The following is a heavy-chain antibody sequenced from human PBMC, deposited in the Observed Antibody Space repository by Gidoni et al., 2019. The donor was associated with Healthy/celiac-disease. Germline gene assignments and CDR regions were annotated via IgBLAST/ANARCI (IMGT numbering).Heavy chain of an antibody. D-gene: IGHD2-15*01. CDR1: GFTFSSYA. V-gene: IGHV3-30-3*01. CDR2: ISYDGSNK. Sequence: QVQLVESGGGVVQPGRSLRLSWAASGFTFSSYAMHWVRQAPGKGLEWVAVISYDGSNKYYADSVKGRFTISRDNSKNTLYLQMNSLRAEDTAVYYCARAEHPGSGFDPWGQGTLVTVSS. CDR3: ARAEHPGSGFDP. J-gene: IGHJ5*02.